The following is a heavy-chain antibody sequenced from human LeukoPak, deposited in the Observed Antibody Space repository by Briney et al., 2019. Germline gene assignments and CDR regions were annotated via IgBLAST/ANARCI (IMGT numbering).Heavy chain of an antibody. CDR3: ATTNVLLWFGELSKTAYFDY. D-gene: IGHD3-10*01. Sequence: SETLSLTCTVSGGSISSGDYYWSWIRQPPGKGLEWIGYIYYSGSTYYNPSLKSRVTISVDTSKNQFSLKLSSVTAADTVVYYCATTNVLLWFGELSKTAYFDYWGQGTLVTVSS. V-gene: IGHV4-30-4*08. CDR2: IYYSGST. J-gene: IGHJ4*02. CDR1: GGSISSGDYY.